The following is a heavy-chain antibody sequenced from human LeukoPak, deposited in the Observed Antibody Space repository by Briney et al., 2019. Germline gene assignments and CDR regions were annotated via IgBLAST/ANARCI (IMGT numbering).Heavy chain of an antibody. Sequence: GGGVRVSCAASVCTNTDHHMDWVSPPRGKGMEWVGRSKTTKPNSCTTEYAASVKGRFTISRDDSKNSLYLQLNSLKTEDTAVYYCVRVVTTSSGWYHFDNWGQGTLVTVSS. D-gene: IGHD6-13*01. CDR1: VCTNTDHH. CDR3: VRVVTTSSGWYHFDN. J-gene: IGHJ4*02. V-gene: IGHV3-72*01. CDR2: SKTTKPNSCTT.